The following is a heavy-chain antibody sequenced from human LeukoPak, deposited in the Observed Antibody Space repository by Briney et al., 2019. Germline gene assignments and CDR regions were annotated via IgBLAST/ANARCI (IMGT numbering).Heavy chain of an antibody. J-gene: IGHJ4*02. D-gene: IGHD6-19*01. CDR3: AKSIAVAFYS. CDR2: ISDSGSTT. Sequence: GGSLRLSCAASGFTFSSYAMSWVRQAPGKGLEWVSGISDSGSTTYYADSVKGRFTISRDNSKNTLYLQMNSLRAEDTAVYYCAKSIAVAFYSWGQGTLVTVSS. CDR1: GFTFSSYA. V-gene: IGHV3-23*01.